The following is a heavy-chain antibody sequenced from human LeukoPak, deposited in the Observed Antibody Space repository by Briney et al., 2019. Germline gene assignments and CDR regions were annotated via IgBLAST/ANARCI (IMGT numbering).Heavy chain of an antibody. CDR2: MNPNSGNT. Sequence: ASVKVSCKASGYTFTSYDINWVRQATGQGLEWMGWMNPNSGNTGYVQKFQGRVTMTRNTSISTAYMELSSLRSEDTAVYYCARDSSGLSAFDIWGQGTMVTVSS. CDR1: GYTFTSYD. D-gene: IGHD3-22*01. J-gene: IGHJ3*02. V-gene: IGHV1-8*01. CDR3: ARDSSGLSAFDI.